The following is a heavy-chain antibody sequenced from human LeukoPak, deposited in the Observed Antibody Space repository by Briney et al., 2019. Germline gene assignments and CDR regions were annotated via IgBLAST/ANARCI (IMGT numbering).Heavy chain of an antibody. Sequence: GGSLRLSCAASEFTFRNYAMSWVRQAPGKGLEWVSAISGSGDNTYYADSVKGRFTVSRDNSKNTLYVQMNSLRAEDTAVYYCAKVPQGYCSGGSCYPAFDYWGQGTLVTVSS. J-gene: IGHJ4*02. V-gene: IGHV3-23*01. D-gene: IGHD2-15*01. CDR1: EFTFRNYA. CDR2: ISGSGDNT. CDR3: AKVPQGYCSGGSCYPAFDY.